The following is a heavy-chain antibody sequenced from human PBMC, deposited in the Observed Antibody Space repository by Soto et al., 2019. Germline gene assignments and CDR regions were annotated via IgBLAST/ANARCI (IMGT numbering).Heavy chain of an antibody. J-gene: IGHJ5*02. V-gene: IGHV1-18*01. D-gene: IGHD2-2*01. CDR1: GYTFTSYG. Sequence: ASVKVSCKASGYTFTSYGISWVRQAPGQGLEWMGWISAYNGNTSYAQKLQGRVTMTTDTSTSTAYMELRSLRSDDTAVYYCAREVAPAGRNWFDPWGQGTLVTVSS. CDR3: AREVAPAGRNWFDP. CDR2: ISAYNGNT.